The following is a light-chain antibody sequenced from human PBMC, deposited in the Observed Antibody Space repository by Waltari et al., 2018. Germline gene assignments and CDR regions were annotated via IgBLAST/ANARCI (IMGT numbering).Light chain of an antibody. Sequence: QSALTQPASVSGSPGQSITIPCTGTSSDVGGYNYVSWYQQHPGKAPKLMIYEVSHRPSGVSNRFSGSKSGNTASLTISGLQAEDEADYYCSSYTSSSLKVFGGGTKLTVL. J-gene: IGLJ2*01. V-gene: IGLV2-14*01. CDR3: SSYTSSSLKV. CDR1: SSDVGGYNY. CDR2: EVS.